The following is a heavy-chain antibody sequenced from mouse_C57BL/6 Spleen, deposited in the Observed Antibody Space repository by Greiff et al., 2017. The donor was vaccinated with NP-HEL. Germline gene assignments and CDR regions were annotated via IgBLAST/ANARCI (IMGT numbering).Heavy chain of an antibody. Sequence: EVMLVESGPELVKPGASVKISCKASGYSFTGYYMNWVKQSPEKSLEWIGEINPSTGGTTYNQKFKAKATLTVDKSSSTAYMQLKSLTSEDSAVYYCARGIYYGKGDYFDYWGQGTTLTVSS. CDR2: INPSTGGT. J-gene: IGHJ2*01. D-gene: IGHD2-1*01. CDR1: GYSFTGYY. CDR3: ARGIYYGKGDYFDY. V-gene: IGHV1-42*01.